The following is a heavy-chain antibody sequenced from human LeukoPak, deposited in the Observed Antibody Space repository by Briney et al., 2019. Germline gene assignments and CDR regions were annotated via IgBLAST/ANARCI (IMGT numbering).Heavy chain of an antibody. D-gene: IGHD3-22*01. V-gene: IGHV3-23*01. J-gene: IGHJ4*02. Sequence: GGSLRLSCAASGFTFSSFAMSWVRQAPGKGLEWVSAISGSGGSTYYAASVKGRFTISRDNSKNSLYLQMNSLRAEDTAVYYCARDSSGYYPYWGQGTLVTVSS. CDR3: ARDSSGYYPY. CDR2: ISGSGGST. CDR1: GFTFSSFA.